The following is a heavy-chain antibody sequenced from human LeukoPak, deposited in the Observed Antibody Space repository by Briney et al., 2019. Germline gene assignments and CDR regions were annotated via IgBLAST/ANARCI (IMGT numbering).Heavy chain of an antibody. Sequence: PSETLSLTCTVSGGSISSGDYYWSWIRQPPGKGLEWIGYIYYSGSTYYNPSLKSRVTISVDTSKNQSSLKLSSVTAADTAVYYCARDLIYPNDYGDYVDGNWFDPWGQGTLVTVSS. CDR1: GGSISSGDYY. CDR2: IYYSGST. D-gene: IGHD4-17*01. J-gene: IGHJ5*02. CDR3: ARDLIYPNDYGDYVDGNWFDP. V-gene: IGHV4-30-4*01.